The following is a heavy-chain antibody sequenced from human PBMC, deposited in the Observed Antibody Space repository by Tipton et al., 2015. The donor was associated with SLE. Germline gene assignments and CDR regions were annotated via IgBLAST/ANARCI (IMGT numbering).Heavy chain of an antibody. Sequence: TLSLTCSVSGDSVSSRGYFWTWIRQSPGKGLEWIGYIYDSGATNYSPSLNRRVTMSVDTSKNQFSLMLDSVTAADTAVYYCARVGNFLGFYWGQGILVTVSS. CDR2: IYDSGAT. D-gene: IGHD3-3*01. J-gene: IGHJ4*02. CDR1: GDSVSSRGYF. V-gene: IGHV4-61*08. CDR3: ARVGNFLGFY.